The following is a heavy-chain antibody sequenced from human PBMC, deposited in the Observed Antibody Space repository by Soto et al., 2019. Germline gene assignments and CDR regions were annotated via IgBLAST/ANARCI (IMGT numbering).Heavy chain of an antibody. CDR2: IYNSGST. CDR3: ASDPAP. J-gene: IGHJ5*02. CDR1: GGSISSGGYS. V-gene: IGHV4-31*03. Sequence: QVQLQESGPGLVKPSQTLSLTCTVSGGSISSGGYSWSWIRQHPGQGLEWIGYIYNSGSTYDNPSLQSRVTISADTCKDQFSLKLSSVTAADTPVYYCASDPAPWGQGTLVTVSS.